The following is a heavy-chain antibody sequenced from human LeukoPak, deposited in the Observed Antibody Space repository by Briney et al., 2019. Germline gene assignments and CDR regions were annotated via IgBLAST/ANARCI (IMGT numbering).Heavy chain of an antibody. CDR2: IYTSGST. J-gene: IGHJ4*02. V-gene: IGHV4-61*02. CDR1: GGSISSGSYY. CDR3: ANTMVRGVISRTYFDY. D-gene: IGHD3-10*01. Sequence: SETLSLTCTVSGGSISSGSYYWSWIRQPAGKGLEWIGRIYTSGSTNYNPSLKSRVTISVDTSKNQFSLKLSSVTAADTAVYYCANTMVRGVISRTYFDYWGQGTLVTVSS.